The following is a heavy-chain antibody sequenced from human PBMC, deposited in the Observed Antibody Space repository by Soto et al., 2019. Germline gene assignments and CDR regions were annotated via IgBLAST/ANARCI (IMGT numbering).Heavy chain of an antibody. CDR1: GGTFSSYA. D-gene: IGHD2-2*01. CDR3: ASEIRYCSSTSCYPEHYYYYGMDV. J-gene: IGHJ6*02. CDR2: IIPIFGTA. V-gene: IGHV1-69*13. Sequence: SVKVSCKASGGTFSSYAISWVRQAPGQGLEWMGGIIPIFGTANYAQKFQGRVTITADESTSTAYMELSSLRSEDTAVYYCASEIRYCSSTSCYPEHYYYYGMDVWGQ.